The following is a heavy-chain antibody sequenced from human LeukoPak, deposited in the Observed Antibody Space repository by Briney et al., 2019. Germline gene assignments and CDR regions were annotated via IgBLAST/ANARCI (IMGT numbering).Heavy chain of an antibody. D-gene: IGHD4-17*01. CDR1: GFTCSNYG. V-gene: IGHV3-48*04. Sequence: GGSLRLSCAASGFTCSNYGMHWVRQAPGKVLEGVSYISSSSSTIYYADSVKGRFTISRDNAKNSLYLQMNSMRAEDTAVYYCATLRGDYGETYYYYYMDVWGKGTTVTVSS. J-gene: IGHJ6*03. CDR3: ATLRGDYGETYYYYYMDV. CDR2: ISSSSSTI.